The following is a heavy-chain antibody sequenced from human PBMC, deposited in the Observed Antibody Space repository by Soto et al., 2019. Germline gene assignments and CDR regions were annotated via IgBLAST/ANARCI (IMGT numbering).Heavy chain of an antibody. CDR2: INHSGNT. V-gene: IGHV4-34*01. CDR3: ARASADRSGTTFFDY. J-gene: IGHJ4*02. D-gene: IGHD1-1*01. CDR1: GGSFSGHY. Sequence: SETLSLTCAVYGGSFSGHYWTWIRQPPGEGLEWTGEINHSGNTDHNPSLKSRVTIPVDTSKNQISLKVTSVTAADTAIYYCARASADRSGTTFFDYWGQGTRVTVSS.